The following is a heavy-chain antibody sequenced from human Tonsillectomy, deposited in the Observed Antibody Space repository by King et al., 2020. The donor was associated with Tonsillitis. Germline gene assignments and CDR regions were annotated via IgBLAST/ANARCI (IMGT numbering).Heavy chain of an antibody. V-gene: IGHV3-23*04. Sequence: VQLVESGGGLVQPGGSLRLSCAASGFTFSSYAMSWVRQAPGRGLEWVSGISGSVGSTYYVDSVKGRFTISRDNSKNTLYLQMNSLRAEDTAVYYCAKDLGELLPYYFDYWGQGTLVTVSS. CDR1: GFTFSSYA. J-gene: IGHJ4*02. CDR3: AKDLGELLPYYFDY. CDR2: ISGSVGST. D-gene: IGHD1-26*01.